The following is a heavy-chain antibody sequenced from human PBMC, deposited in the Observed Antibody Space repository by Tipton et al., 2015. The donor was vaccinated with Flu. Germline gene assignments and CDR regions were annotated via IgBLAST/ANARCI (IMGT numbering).Heavy chain of an antibody. CDR3: ARDRGQQLVAGGYYYMDV. V-gene: IGHV4-4*07. J-gene: IGHJ6*03. CDR2: IYTSGST. CDR1: GGSISSYY. Sequence: LRLSCTVSGGSISSYYWSWIRQPAGKGLEWIGRIYTSGSTNYNPSLKSRVTMSVDTSKNQFSLKLSSVTAADTAVYYCARDRGQQLVAGGYYYMDVWGKGTTVTVSS. D-gene: IGHD6-13*01.